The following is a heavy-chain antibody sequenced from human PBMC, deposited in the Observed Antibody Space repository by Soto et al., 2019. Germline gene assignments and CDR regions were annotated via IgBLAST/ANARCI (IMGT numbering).Heavy chain of an antibody. CDR1: GGSMSGSGFY. V-gene: IGHV4-39*02. J-gene: IGHJ3*02. Sequence: QLQLQESGPRLAKPSETLSLTCTVSGGSMSGSGFYWGWIRQPPGKGLEWMGSIYYSGSAYYKPSLQSRVTIFVDTSKTDLSLKLSSVPAADAAVYYCARLSVVVGDSTDAFDIWGQGTMFTVSS. CDR2: IYYSGSA. D-gene: IGHD2-15*01. CDR3: ARLSVVVGDSTDAFDI.